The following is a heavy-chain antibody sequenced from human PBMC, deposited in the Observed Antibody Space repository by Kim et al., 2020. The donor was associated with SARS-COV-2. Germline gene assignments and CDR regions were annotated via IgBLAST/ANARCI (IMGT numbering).Heavy chain of an antibody. CDR2: IYYSGIS. CDR1: GGSISSSTYY. V-gene: IGHV4-39*01. J-gene: IGHJ3*02. D-gene: IGHD4-17*01. CDR3: ARHFDYPTAFDI. Sequence: SETLSLTCSASGGSISSSTYYWGWIRQPPGKGLEWIGSIYYSGISNYNPSLKSRVSISVDTSKNQFSLKLSSVTAADTALYYCARHFDYPTAFDIWGQGT.